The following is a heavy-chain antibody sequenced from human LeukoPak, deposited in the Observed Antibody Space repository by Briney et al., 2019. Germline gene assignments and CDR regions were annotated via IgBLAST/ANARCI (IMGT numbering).Heavy chain of an antibody. J-gene: IGHJ4*02. CDR1: GYTFSDYY. Sequence: ASVKVSCKASGYTFSDYYMHWARQAPGQGLEWMGWLYAKSGDTHYEQKFQGRVTLTRDTSISTAYMELSSLTSDDTAVYYCARDPAEEVVGIDYWGQGTLVTVSS. V-gene: IGHV1-2*02. D-gene: IGHD2-2*01. CDR2: LYAKSGDT. CDR3: ARDPAEEVVGIDY.